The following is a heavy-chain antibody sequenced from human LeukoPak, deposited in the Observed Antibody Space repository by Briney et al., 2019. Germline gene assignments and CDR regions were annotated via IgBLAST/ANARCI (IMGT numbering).Heavy chain of an antibody. CDR2: IYYSGST. Sequence: SETLSLTCTVSGGSISSYYWSWIRQTPGKGLEWIRYIYYSGSTSYNPSLKSRVTISLDTSKNQFSLKLSSVTAADTAVYYCARGFYYDNSGYPDAFDIWGQGTMVTVSS. CDR1: GGSISSYY. J-gene: IGHJ3*02. D-gene: IGHD3-22*01. V-gene: IGHV4-59*08. CDR3: ARGFYYDNSGYPDAFDI.